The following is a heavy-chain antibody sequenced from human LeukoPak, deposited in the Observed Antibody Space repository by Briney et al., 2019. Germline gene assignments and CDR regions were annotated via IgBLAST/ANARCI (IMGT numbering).Heavy chain of an antibody. Sequence: PGGSLRLSCAASGFTFSSYAMSWVRQAPGEGLEWVSAISGSGGSTYYADSVKGRLTISRDNSKNTLYLQMNGLRAEDTAVYYCAKGYDSSGYHEAVVDYWGQGTLVTVSS. CDR3: AKGYDSSGYHEAVVDY. CDR1: GFTFSSYA. J-gene: IGHJ4*02. D-gene: IGHD3-22*01. CDR2: ISGSGGST. V-gene: IGHV3-23*01.